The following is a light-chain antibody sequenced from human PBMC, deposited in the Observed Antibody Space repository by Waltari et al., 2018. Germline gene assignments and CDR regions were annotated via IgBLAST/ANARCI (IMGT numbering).Light chain of an antibody. CDR2: ATS. CDR3: QQANSFPPT. CDR1: EGISSR. J-gene: IGKJ4*01. V-gene: IGKV1-12*01. Sequence: DIQMTQSPSSVSASVGDRVALTCRASEGISSRLAWFQQKPGKAPKVLISATSSLQSGVPSRFSGSGSGTEFTLTISSLQPEDFATYYCQQANSFPPTFGGGTKVEIK.